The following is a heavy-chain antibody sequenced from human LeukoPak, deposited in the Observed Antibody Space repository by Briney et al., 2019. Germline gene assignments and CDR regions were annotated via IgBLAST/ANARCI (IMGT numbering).Heavy chain of an antibody. CDR1: GYTFTAHY. CDR2: IDPNSGGT. Sequence: ASVDVSCKASGYTFTAHYIHWVRQAPGQGREWMGWIDPNSGGTNYAQKFLGSVTMTGDTSINTAFMELSRLRSDDTDIYYCARGRGTTMVRGVITNYFDLWGRGSLVTVSS. D-gene: IGHD3-10*01. J-gene: IGHJ2*01. V-gene: IGHV1-2*02. CDR3: ARGRGTTMVRGVITNYFDL.